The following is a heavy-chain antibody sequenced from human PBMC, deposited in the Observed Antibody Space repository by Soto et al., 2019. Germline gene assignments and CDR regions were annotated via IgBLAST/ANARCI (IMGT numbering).Heavy chain of an antibody. CDR3: AREYYYGSGSYAGGAYYYYGMDV. V-gene: IGHV3-30-3*01. CDR2: ISYDGSNK. D-gene: IGHD3-10*01. Sequence: LRLSCAASGFTFSSYAMHWVRQAPGKGLEWVAVISYDGSNKYYADSVKGRFTISRDNSKNTLYLQMNSLRAEDTAVYYCAREYYYGSGSYAGGAYYYYGMDVWGQGTTVTVSS. CDR1: GFTFSSYA. J-gene: IGHJ6*02.